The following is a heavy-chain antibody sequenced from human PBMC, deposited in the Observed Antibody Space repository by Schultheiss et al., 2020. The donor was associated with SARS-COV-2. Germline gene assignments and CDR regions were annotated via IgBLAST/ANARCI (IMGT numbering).Heavy chain of an antibody. V-gene: IGHV3-33*08. CDR3: ARAYYDFWSGMEYYYYYGMDV. CDR2: IWYDGSNK. Sequence: GESLRLSCAASGFTFSSYSMNWVRQAPGKGLEWVAVIWYDGSNKYYADSVKGRFTISRDNAKNSLYLQMNSLRAEDTAVYYCARAYYDFWSGMEYYYYYGMDVWGQGTTVTVSS. D-gene: IGHD3-3*01. J-gene: IGHJ6*02. CDR1: GFTFSSYS.